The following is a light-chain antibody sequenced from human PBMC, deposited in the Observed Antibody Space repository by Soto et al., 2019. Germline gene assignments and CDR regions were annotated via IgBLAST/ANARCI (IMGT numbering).Light chain of an antibody. CDR2: GAS. CDR3: QQYGGSSLII. CDR1: QSVSSSY. V-gene: IGKV3-20*01. Sequence: ETVLTQSPGTLSLSPGERVTLSCRTSQSVSSSYLAWYQQKPGQAPRLLMYGASNRASGIPDRFSGSGSGTDSTLTITRLEPEDFAVHYCQQYGGSSLIIFGQGTRLEIK. J-gene: IGKJ5*01.